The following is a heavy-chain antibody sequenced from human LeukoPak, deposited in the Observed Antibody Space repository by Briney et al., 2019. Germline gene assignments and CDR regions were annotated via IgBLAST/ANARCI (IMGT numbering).Heavy chain of an antibody. V-gene: IGHV3-7*01. CDR1: GFTFSSYW. D-gene: IGHD6-19*01. CDR2: IKQDGSEK. J-gene: IGHJ4*02. Sequence: GGSLRLSCAASGFTFSSYWMSWVRQAPGKGLEWVANIKQDGSEKYYVDSVKGRFTISRDNAKNSLYLQMNSLRAEDTAVYYCARDSSSGWFGGPFRGHFDYWGQGTLVTVSS. CDR3: ARDSSSGWFGGPFRGHFDY.